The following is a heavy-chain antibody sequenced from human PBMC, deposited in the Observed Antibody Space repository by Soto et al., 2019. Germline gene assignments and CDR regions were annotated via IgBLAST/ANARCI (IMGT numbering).Heavy chain of an antibody. J-gene: IGHJ4*02. D-gene: IGHD3-10*01. CDR3: AKVHWFFPIPDDY. Sequence: EVQLLESGGGLVQPGGSLRLSCAASEFTFSSYAMSWVRQAPGKGLEWVSAISGSGGSTYYADSVKGRFTISRDNSKNTLYLQMNSLRAEDTAVYYCAKVHWFFPIPDDYWGQGTLVTVSS. CDR1: EFTFSSYA. V-gene: IGHV3-23*01. CDR2: ISGSGGST.